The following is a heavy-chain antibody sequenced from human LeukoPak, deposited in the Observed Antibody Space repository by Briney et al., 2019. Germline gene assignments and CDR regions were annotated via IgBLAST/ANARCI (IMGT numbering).Heavy chain of an antibody. CDR2: ISAYNGNT. CDR3: ARDIRQWLSTFHNYYFDY. D-gene: IGHD6-19*01. CDR1: GYTFTNYG. J-gene: IGHJ4*02. V-gene: IGHV1-18*01. Sequence: ASVTVSFKASGYTFTNYGISWVGQAPGQGLEWMGWISAYNGNTNYAQKLQGRVTMTTDTSTSTAYMELRSLRSDDTAVYYCARDIRQWLSTFHNYYFDYWGQGTLVTVSS.